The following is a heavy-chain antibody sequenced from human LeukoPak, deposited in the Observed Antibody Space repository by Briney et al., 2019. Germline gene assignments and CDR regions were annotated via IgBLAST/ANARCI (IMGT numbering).Heavy chain of an antibody. CDR1: GYTFTIYG. Sequence: APVTVSFTSSGYTFTIYGISWVRQAPGQGLEWMGWISAYNGNTNYAQKLQGRVTMTTDTSTSTAYMELRRLRSDDTAVYYCARGMGIAAAGTLDYWGQGTLVTVSS. D-gene: IGHD6-13*01. V-gene: IGHV1-18*01. CDR2: ISAYNGNT. CDR3: ARGMGIAAAGTLDY. J-gene: IGHJ4*02.